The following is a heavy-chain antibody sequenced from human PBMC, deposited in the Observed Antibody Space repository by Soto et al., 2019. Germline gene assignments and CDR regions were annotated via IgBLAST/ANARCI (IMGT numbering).Heavy chain of an antibody. J-gene: IGHJ5*02. CDR1: GFTFSSYS. CDR3: ARRISSSWFDP. CDR2: ISSSSSTI. Sequence: GGSLRLSCAASGFTFSSYSMNWVRQAPGKGLEWVSYISSSSSTIYYADSVKGRFTISRDNAKNSLYLQMNSLRAEDTAVYYCARRISSSWFDPWGQGTLVTVSS. V-gene: IGHV3-48*01. D-gene: IGHD6-13*01.